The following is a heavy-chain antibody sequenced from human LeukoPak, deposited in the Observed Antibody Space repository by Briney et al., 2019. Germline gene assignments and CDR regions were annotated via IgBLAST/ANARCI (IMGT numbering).Heavy chain of an antibody. V-gene: IGHV3-23*01. CDR3: AKRDVVIRVILVGFHKEAYYFDS. J-gene: IGHJ4*02. Sequence: GGSLRLSCEASGFTFGSHAMYWVRQAPGKGLEWVAGISGSGGGTNYADSVKGRFTISRDNPKNTLYLQMNSLRAEDTAVYFCAKRDVVIRVILVGFHKEAYYFDSWGQGALVTVSS. D-gene: IGHD3-22*01. CDR1: GFTFGSHA. CDR2: ISGSGGGT.